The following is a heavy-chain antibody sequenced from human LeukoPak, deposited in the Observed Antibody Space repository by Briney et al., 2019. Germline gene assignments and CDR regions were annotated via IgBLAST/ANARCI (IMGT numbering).Heavy chain of an antibody. V-gene: IGHV3-74*01. CDR1: GFTFSNYW. Sequence: GGSLRLSCAASGFTFSNYWMLWVRQAPGKELVWVSRINGDGSTTSYADSVKGRFTISRDNAKNTLYLQMNSLRAEDTAVYYCVFGEFDYWGQGTLVTVSS. CDR2: INGDGSTT. CDR3: VFGEFDY. J-gene: IGHJ4*02. D-gene: IGHD3-10*02.